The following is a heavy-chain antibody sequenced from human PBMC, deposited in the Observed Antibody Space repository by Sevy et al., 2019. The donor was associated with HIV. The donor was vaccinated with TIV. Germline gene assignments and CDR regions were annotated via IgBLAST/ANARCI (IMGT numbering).Heavy chain of an antibody. CDR3: ARDKPQGVVIIPGSMWGGVDY. CDR2: ISAYSGDT. CDR1: GYTFKTYG. Sequence: ASVKVSCKTFGYTFKTYGISWVRQAPGQGLEWMGRISAYSGDTNFAQKFQGRVTMTTDTSTSTAYMELSSLRSDDTALYVCARDKPQGVVIIPGSMWGGVDYWGQGTVVTVSS. D-gene: IGHD2-2*01. J-gene: IGHJ4*02. V-gene: IGHV1-18*01.